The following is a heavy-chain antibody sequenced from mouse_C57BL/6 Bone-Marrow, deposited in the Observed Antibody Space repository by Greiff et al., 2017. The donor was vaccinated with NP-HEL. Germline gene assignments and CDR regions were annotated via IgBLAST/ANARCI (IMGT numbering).Heavy chain of an antibody. CDR2: IYPRSGNT. Sequence: VQLQQSGAELARPGASVKLSCKASGYTFTSYGISWVKQRTGQGLEWIGEIYPRSGNTYYNEKFKGKATLSEDKSCSTAYMELRSLTSEDSAVYFCARGFTPGELLFFAYWGQGTLVTVSA. V-gene: IGHV1-81*01. CDR1: GYTFTSYG. CDR3: ARGFTPGELLFFAY. D-gene: IGHD1-1*01. J-gene: IGHJ3*01.